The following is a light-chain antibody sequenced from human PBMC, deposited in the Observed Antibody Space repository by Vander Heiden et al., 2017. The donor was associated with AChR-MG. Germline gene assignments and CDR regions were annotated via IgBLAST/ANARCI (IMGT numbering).Light chain of an antibody. CDR2: AAS. CDR3: QQGYTTPLT. V-gene: IGKV1-39*01. J-gene: IGKJ4*01. Sequence: DIQMTQSPDSLSASIGDRVTITCRTSQTINNYVNWYQQKPGQAPSVLIYAASTLQIGVPSRFSGSGSGTDFRLTISSLQPEDFAVYYCQQGYTTPLTFGGGTKVEIK. CDR1: QTINNY.